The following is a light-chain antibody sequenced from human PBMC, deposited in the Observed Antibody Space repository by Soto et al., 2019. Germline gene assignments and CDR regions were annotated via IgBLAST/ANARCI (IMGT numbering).Light chain of an antibody. CDR3: QHFGNSPLWT. J-gene: IGKJ1*01. CDR2: EAS. V-gene: IGKV3-20*01. CDR1: QSVSSDY. Sequence: ENVLTQSPGNLSLSPGERATLSCRASQSVSSDYLAWYQQKPGQPPRLLIYEASTRAIGIPDRFSGSGSGTEFTLTISRLEPEDFAVYFCQHFGNSPLWTFGQGTKVEVK.